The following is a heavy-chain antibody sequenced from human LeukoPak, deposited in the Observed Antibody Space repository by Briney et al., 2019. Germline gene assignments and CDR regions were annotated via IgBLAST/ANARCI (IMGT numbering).Heavy chain of an antibody. V-gene: IGHV1-46*01. CDR1: GYTFTSYY. CDR3: ARVEGSYYYYYGMDV. Sequence: ASVKVSCKASGYTFTSYYMHWVRQAPGQGLEWMGLINPSGGSTSYAQKFQGRVTMTRDTSTSTVYMELSSLRSEDTAVYYCARVEGSYYYYYGMDVWGQGTTVTVSS. CDR2: INPSGGST. J-gene: IGHJ6*02.